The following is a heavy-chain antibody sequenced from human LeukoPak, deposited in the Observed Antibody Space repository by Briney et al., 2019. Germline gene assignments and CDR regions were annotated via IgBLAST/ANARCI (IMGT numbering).Heavy chain of an antibody. Sequence: SETLSLTCAVYGGSFSGYYWSWIRQPPGKGLEWIAEINHSGSTNYNPSLKSRVTISVDTSKNQFSLKLSSVTAADTAVYYCAQLPATNYYYYMDVWGKGTTVTVSS. CDR3: AQLPATNYYYYMDV. CDR2: INHSGST. V-gene: IGHV4-34*01. D-gene: IGHD1-7*01. CDR1: GGSFSGYY. J-gene: IGHJ6*03.